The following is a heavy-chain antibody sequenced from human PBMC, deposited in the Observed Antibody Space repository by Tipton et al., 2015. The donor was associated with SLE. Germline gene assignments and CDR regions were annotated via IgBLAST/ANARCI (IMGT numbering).Heavy chain of an antibody. CDR1: GGSISSSSYY. CDR2: IYYSGST. V-gene: IGHV4-61*05. D-gene: IGHD3-22*01. CDR3: ARRGYYDSSGYYYDPRFDY. Sequence: TLSLTCTVSGGSISSSSYYWGWIRQPPGKGLEWIGYIYYSGSTNYNPSLKSRVTISVDTSKNQFSPKLSSVTAADTAVYYCARRGYYDSSGYYYDPRFDYWGQGTLVTVSS. J-gene: IGHJ4*02.